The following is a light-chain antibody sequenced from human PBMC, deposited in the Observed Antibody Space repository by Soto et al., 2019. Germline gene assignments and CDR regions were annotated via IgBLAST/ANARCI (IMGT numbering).Light chain of an antibody. J-gene: IGKJ5*01. Sequence: EIVLTQSPGTLSLSPGERATLSCRASQSVSSSYLAWYQQKPGQAPRLLIYGASSRATGIPDRFSGSGSGTAFTLTISRLEPEDFAVYYCQQYGSSPQPITFGQGTRLEIK. CDR2: GAS. CDR3: QQYGSSPQPIT. V-gene: IGKV3-20*01. CDR1: QSVSSSY.